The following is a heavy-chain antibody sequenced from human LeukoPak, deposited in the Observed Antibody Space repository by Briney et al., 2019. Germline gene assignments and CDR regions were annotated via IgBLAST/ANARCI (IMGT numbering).Heavy chain of an antibody. CDR3: ARGAHIHCSSTSCYGYYYYYGMDV. CDR1: GGSFSGYY. CDR2: INHGGRT. V-gene: IGHV4-34*01. J-gene: IGHJ6*02. D-gene: IGHD2-2*01. Sequence: SETLSLTCAVYGGSFSGYYWSWVRQPPGKGLEWIGEINHGGRTNYNPCLKSRVTISVDTYKNQFSLKLSSVTAADTAVYYCARGAHIHCSSTSCYGYYYYYGMDVWGQGTTVTVSS.